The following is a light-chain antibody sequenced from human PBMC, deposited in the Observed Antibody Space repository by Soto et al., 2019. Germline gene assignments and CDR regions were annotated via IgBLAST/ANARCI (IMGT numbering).Light chain of an antibody. J-gene: IGLJ1*01. CDR2: EVS. CDR1: SSDVGGYNY. V-gene: IGLV2-8*01. Sequence: QSALTQPPSASGSPGQSVTISCTGTSSDVGGYNYVSWYQQHPGKAPKVVIFEVSKRPSGVPDRFSGSKSGNTASLTVSGLQAEDEADYYCSSYVGSSFLYVFGSGTKVTVL. CDR3: SSYVGSSFLYV.